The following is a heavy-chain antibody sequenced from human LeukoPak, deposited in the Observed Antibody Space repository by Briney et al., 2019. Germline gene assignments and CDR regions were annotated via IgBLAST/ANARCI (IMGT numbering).Heavy chain of an antibody. CDR1: GFTFSSYA. CDR2: ISGSGGST. V-gene: IGHV3-23*01. D-gene: IGHD3-10*01. CDR3: AKRYGSGSYYDYYYYMDV. Sequence: PGGSLRLSCAASGFTFSSYAMSWVRQAPGKGLEWVSAISGSGGSTYYAGSVKGRFTISRDNSKNTLYLQMNSLRAEDTAVYYCAKRYGSGSYYDYYYYMDVWGKGTTVTISS. J-gene: IGHJ6*03.